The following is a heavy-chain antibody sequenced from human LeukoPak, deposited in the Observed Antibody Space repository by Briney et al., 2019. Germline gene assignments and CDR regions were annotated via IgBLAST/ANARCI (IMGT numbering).Heavy chain of an antibody. CDR3: ARDLEMATIQGYYYYGMDV. CDR2: IIPILGIA. Sequence: SVKVSCKASGGTFSSYTISWVRQAPGQGLEWMGRIIPILGIANYAQKFQGRVTITADKSTSTAYMELSSLGSEDTAVYYCARDLEMATIQGYYYYGMDVWGQGTTVTVSS. V-gene: IGHV1-69*04. CDR1: GGTFSSYT. J-gene: IGHJ6*02. D-gene: IGHD5-24*01.